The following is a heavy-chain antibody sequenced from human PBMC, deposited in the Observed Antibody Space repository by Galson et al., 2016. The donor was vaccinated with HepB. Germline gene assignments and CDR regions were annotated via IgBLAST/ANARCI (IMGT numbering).Heavy chain of an antibody. D-gene: IGHD3-10*01. CDR1: GGSVSSGSYY. CDR2: IYYTGST. CDR3: ARVGYYGSGRAYYFDS. V-gene: IGHV4-61*01. Sequence: SETLSLTCTVSGGSVSSGSYYWSWIWQPPGKGLEWIGYIYYTGSTNYNPTLKSRVTISVDTSKNQFSLKLRSVTAADTAVYYCARVGYYGSGRAYYFDSWGHGRLVTVSS. J-gene: IGHJ4*01.